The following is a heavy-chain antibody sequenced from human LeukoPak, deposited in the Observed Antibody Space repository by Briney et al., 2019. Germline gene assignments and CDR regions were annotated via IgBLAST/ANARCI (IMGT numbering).Heavy chain of an antibody. CDR1: GVTFSSYA. J-gene: IGHJ4*02. CDR2: ISGSGGST. D-gene: IGHD3-22*01. Sequence: GGSLRLSCAASGVTFSSYAMSWVRPAPGKGLEWVSAISGSGGSTYYADSVKGRFTISRDNSKNTLYLQMNSLRAEDTAVYYCAGEGAISTYYYDSSGYYWGQGTLVTVSS. CDR3: AGEGAISTYYYDSSGYY. V-gene: IGHV3-23*01.